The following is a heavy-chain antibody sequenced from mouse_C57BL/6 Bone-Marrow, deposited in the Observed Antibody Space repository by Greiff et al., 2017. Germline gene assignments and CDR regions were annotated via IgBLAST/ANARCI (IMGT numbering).Heavy chain of an antibody. CDR1: GFNIKDDY. V-gene: IGHV14-4*01. Sequence: VQLQQSGAELVRPGASVKLSCTASGFNIKDDYMHWVKQRPEQGLEWIGWIDPENGDTEYASKFQGKATITADTSSNTAYLQLSSLTSEDSAVYYCIDCDGYYAMDYWGQGTSVTVSS. CDR3: IDCDGYYAMDY. J-gene: IGHJ4*01. CDR2: IDPENGDT. D-gene: IGHD2-4*01.